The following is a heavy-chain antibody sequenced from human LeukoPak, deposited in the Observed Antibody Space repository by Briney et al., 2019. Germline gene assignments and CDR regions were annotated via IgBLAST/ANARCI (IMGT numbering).Heavy chain of an antibody. V-gene: IGHV4-30-2*01. CDR1: GGSISNGGYY. CDR3: ARHGGYHSPIDY. D-gene: IGHD3-22*01. Sequence: PSETLSLTCTVSGGSISNGGYYCSWMRQPPGKGLEWIGYIYHSGSTYYNPSLKSRLTISVDTSKNRFSLKLSSVTAADTAVYYCARHGGYHSPIDYWGQGTLDTVSS. CDR2: IYHSGST. J-gene: IGHJ4*02.